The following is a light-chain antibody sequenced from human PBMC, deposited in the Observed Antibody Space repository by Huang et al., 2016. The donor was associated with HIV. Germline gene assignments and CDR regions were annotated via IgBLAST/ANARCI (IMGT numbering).Light chain of an antibody. J-gene: IGKJ3*01. CDR1: ESVGRN. CDR3: QQYSDWPIT. CDR2: GAS. V-gene: IGKV3-15*01. Sequence: EIVMTQSPATLSVSPGERVTLSCRASESVGRNVAWYQQKPGQAPRLLVYGASTRATGISARFSGSGSGTEFTLTITSLQSEQFAVYYCQQYSDWPITFGPGTKVDAK.